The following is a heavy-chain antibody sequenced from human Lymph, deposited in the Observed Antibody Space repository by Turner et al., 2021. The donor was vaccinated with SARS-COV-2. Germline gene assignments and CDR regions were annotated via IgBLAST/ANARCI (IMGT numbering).Heavy chain of an antibody. D-gene: IGHD3-3*01. V-gene: IGHV5-51*01. CDR2: IYPGASKT. Sequence: EVQLVQSGAEVKKPGESLKISCRPSGYSFTTYWIGWLRQMPGKGLEGIGIIYPGASKTSNSPSFQAQVTTSADKSISTAYLKWSSLKASDTAMYYWARREWGGSLGHIDYWGQGTLVTVSS. CDR1: GYSFTTYW. CDR3: ARREWGGSLGHIDY. J-gene: IGHJ4*02.